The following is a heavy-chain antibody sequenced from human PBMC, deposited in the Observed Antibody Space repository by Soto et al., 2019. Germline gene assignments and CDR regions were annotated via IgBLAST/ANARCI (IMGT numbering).Heavy chain of an antibody. D-gene: IGHD1-26*01. CDR1: GDPLTVYY. J-gene: IGHJ5*02. V-gene: IGHV1-2*02. CDR3: AGGVLSGNYYNWFDP. CDR2: INPNSGAT. Sequence: GSVKGSCKASGDPLTVYYIHLVRQAPGQGLEWMGWINPNSGATNYAQKFQGRVTMTRDTSISTAYMELSRLRSDDTAVYYCAGGVLSGNYYNWFDPWGQGTMFTVSS.